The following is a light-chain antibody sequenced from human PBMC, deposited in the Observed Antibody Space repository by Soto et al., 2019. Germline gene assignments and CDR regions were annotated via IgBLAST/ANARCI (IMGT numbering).Light chain of an antibody. J-gene: IGKJ1*01. CDR2: GAS. Sequence: EIVLTQSPGTLSLSPGERATLSCSASQSVSGNYLAWYRQKPGQAPRLLIYGASTRATGIPARFSGSGSGTEFTLTISSLQSEDFAVYYCQQYNNWPPWTFGQGTKVDIK. CDR3: QQYNNWPPWT. V-gene: IGKV3-15*01. CDR1: QSVSGN.